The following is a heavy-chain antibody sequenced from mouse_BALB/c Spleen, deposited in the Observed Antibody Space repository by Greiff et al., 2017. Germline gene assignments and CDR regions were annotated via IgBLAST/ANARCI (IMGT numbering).Heavy chain of an antibody. J-gene: IGHJ2*01. CDR3: ARWENYGFDY. Sequence: VQLQQSGPELVKPGASVKISCKASGYSFTGYYMHWVKQSHVKSLEWIGRINPYNGATSYNQNFKDKASLTVDKSSSTAYMELHSLTSEDSAVYYCARWENYGFDYWGQGTTLTVSS. V-gene: IGHV1-31*01. D-gene: IGHD1-1*01. CDR1: GYSFTGYY. CDR2: INPYNGAT.